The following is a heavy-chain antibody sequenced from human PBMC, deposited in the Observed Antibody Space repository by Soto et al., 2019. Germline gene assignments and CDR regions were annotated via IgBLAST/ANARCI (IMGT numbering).Heavy chain of an antibody. J-gene: IGHJ4*02. Sequence: QVQLVQSGAEVKKPGASVKVSCQASGYTFTSYGISWVRQAPGQGLEWMGWISAYNGNTNYAQKLQGRVTMTTDTSTSTAYMELRSLRSDDTAVYYCAREPWDLQVGATKYDYWGQGTLVTVSS. D-gene: IGHD1-26*01. V-gene: IGHV1-18*01. CDR3: AREPWDLQVGATKYDY. CDR1: GYTFTSYG. CDR2: ISAYNGNT.